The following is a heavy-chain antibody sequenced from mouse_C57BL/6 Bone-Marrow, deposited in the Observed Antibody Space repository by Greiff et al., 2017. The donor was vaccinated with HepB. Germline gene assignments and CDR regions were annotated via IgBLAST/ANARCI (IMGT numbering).Heavy chain of an antibody. D-gene: IGHD2-4*01. CDR3: ASFYYDYGEFAY. J-gene: IGHJ3*01. Sequence: EVKLVESGGGLVKPGGSLKLSCAASGFTFSSYAMSWVRQTPEKRLEWVATISDGGSYTYYPDNVKGRFTISRDNAKNNLYLQMSHLKSEDTAMYYCASFYYDYGEFAYWGQGTLVTVSA. CDR2: ISDGGSYT. CDR1: GFTFSSYA. V-gene: IGHV5-4*03.